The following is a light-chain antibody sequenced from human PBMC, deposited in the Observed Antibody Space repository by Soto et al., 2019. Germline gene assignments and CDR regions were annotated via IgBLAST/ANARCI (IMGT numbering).Light chain of an antibody. CDR3: KQYDGYSPQT. V-gene: IGKV1-5*01. CDR1: QSVRTW. Sequence: IQVTPFPSTLFSSLGDRVTITCRASQSVRTWLARYQQKPGRAPQLRIXASSTLEPGVQSRLMGSGSGKEFTLNINGLQPDEFATYYCKQYDGYSPQTFGQGTKVDIK. J-gene: IGKJ1*01. CDR2: ASS.